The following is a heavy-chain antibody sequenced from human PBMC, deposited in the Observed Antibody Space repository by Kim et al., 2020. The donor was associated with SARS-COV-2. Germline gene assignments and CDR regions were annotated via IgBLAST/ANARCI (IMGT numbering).Heavy chain of an antibody. V-gene: IGHV3-21*01. CDR1: GFTFSTYS. J-gene: IGHJ5*02. CDR2: MSSSGTDI. Sequence: GGSLRLSCVASGFTFSTYSMNLVRQAPGKGLEWVSGMSSSGTDIYYADSVKGRFIISRDNTKNSLHLQMNSLRAEDTAVYHCVRDLGITGTTEFDPWGQGTLVTVSS. D-gene: IGHD1-7*01. CDR3: VRDLGITGTTEFDP.